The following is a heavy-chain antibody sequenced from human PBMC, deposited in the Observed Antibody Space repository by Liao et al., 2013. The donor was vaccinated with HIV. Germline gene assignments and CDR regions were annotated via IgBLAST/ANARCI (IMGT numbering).Heavy chain of an antibody. J-gene: IGHJ3*02. D-gene: IGHD6-13*01. CDR1: GASVNSGGYY. CDR3: ARGRGSSPDAFDI. V-gene: IGHV4-61*02. CDR2: IYTSGST. Sequence: QVQLQESGPGLVKPSQSLSLSCTVSGASVNSGGYYWSWIRQPAGKGLEWIGRIYTSGSTNYNPSLKSRVTMSVDTSKNQFSLKLSSVTAADTAVYYCARGRGSSPDAFDIWGQGTMVTVSS.